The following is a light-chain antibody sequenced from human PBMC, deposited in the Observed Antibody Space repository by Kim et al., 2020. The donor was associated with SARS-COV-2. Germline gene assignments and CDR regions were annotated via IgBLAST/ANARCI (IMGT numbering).Light chain of an antibody. CDR2: DAS. Sequence: EIQLTQSPHSLPASIGDRVTISCQASQDISNYLNWYQQKPGQVPRALIFDASNLATGVPSRFSAGGSGTTFTFTISSLQPEDIATYYCQQYHNLPTTFGQGTRLEIK. V-gene: IGKV1-33*01. CDR3: QQYHNLPTT. J-gene: IGKJ5*01. CDR1: QDISNY.